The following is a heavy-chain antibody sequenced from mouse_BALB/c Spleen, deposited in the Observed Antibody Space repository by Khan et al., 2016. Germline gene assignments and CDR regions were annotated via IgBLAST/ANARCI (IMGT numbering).Heavy chain of an antibody. CDR3: ARFSGWTYYSDY. CDR1: GFTFSNYG. CDR2: INSNGGHT. V-gene: IGHV5-6-3*01. D-gene: IGHD1-2*01. J-gene: IGHJ2*01. Sequence: EVELVESGGGLVQPGGSLKLSCAASGFTFSNYGMSWIRQTPDKRLELVATINSNGGHTYYPDSVKGRFAISRDNAKNTLFLQMNRLKSEDTAMYFCARFSGWTYYSDYWGKGTTLTVSS.